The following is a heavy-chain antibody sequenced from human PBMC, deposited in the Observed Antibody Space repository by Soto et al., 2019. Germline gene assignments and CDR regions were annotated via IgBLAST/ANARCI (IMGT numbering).Heavy chain of an antibody. Sequence: GGSLRLSCAASGFTFSSYGMHWVRQAPGKGLEWVAVISYDGSNKYYADSVKGRFTISRDNSKNTLYLQMNSLRAEETAVYYCAKDFISAPRLGTTVTTYYYYGMDVWGQGTTVTVSS. D-gene: IGHD4-17*01. CDR3: AKDFISAPRLGTTVTTYYYYGMDV. J-gene: IGHJ6*02. V-gene: IGHV3-30*18. CDR2: ISYDGSNK. CDR1: GFTFSSYG.